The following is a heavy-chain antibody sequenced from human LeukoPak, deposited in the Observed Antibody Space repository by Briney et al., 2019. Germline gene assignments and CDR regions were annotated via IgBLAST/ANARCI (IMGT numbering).Heavy chain of an antibody. Sequence: ASVKVSCKASGYTFTGYYIHWVRQAPGQGLEWMGRINPNSGGIDYAQKFQGRVTITRDTSISTAYMELSRLRSDDTAVYYCARDRIFDPWGQGTLVTVSS. CDR3: ARDRIFDP. CDR1: GYTFTGYY. J-gene: IGHJ5*02. CDR2: INPNSGGI. V-gene: IGHV1-2*06.